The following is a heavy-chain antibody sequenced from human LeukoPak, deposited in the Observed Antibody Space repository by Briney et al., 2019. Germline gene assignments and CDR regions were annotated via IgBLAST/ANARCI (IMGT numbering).Heavy chain of an antibody. D-gene: IGHD3-22*01. V-gene: IGHV3-9*01. J-gene: IGHJ4*02. CDR1: GFTFDDYA. CDR3: AKGTYSSGYEPVDY. CDR2: ISWNSGSI. Sequence: GGSLRLSCAASGFTFDDYAMHWVRQAPGKGLEWVSGISWNSGSIGYADSVKGRFTISRDNAKNSLYLQMNSLRAEDTALYYCAKGTYSSGYEPVDYWGQGTLVTVSS.